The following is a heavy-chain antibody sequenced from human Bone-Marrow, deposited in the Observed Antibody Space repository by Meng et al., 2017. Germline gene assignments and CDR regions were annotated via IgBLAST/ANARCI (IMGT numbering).Heavy chain of an antibody. CDR3: ARDSPYYYDSSGYYYRYYYYGMDV. J-gene: IGHJ6*02. CDR1: GYSISSGYY. V-gene: IGHV4-38-2*02. Sequence: SETLSLTCTVSGYSISSGYYWGWIRQPPGKGLEWIGSIYHSGSTYYNPSLKSRVTISVDTSKNQFSLKLSSVTAADTAVYYCARDSPYYYDSSGYYYRYYYYGMDVWGQGTMVTVSS. D-gene: IGHD3-22*01. CDR2: IYHSGST.